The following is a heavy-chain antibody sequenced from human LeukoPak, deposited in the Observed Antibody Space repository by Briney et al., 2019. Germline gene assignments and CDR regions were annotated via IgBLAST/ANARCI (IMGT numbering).Heavy chain of an antibody. V-gene: IGHV4-39*01. CDR1: GVSISSSSYY. CDR3: AVQTEASVLPDPAFDI. J-gene: IGHJ3*02. Sequence: SETLSLTCTVSGVSISSSSYYWGWIRQPPGKGLDWIGTIYYGGSTYYNPSLKSRVTISVDTSKNQFSLKLSSVTAADTAVYYCAVQTEASVLPDPAFDIWGQGTMVTVSS. D-gene: IGHD2-15*01. CDR2: IYYGGST.